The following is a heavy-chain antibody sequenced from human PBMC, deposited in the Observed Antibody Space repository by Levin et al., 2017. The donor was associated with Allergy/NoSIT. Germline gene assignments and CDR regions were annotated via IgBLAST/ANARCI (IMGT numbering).Heavy chain of an antibody. CDR1: GFTFSSYE. D-gene: IGHD6-25*01. J-gene: IGHJ4*02. CDR3: ARVLAAQDY. V-gene: IGHV3-48*03. Sequence: PGGSLRLSCAASGFTFSSYEMNWVRQAPGKGLEWVSYISSSGSTTYYADSVKGRFTISRDNAKNSLYLQMNGLRAEDTALDYCARVLAAQDYWGQGTLVTVSS. CDR2: ISSSGSTT.